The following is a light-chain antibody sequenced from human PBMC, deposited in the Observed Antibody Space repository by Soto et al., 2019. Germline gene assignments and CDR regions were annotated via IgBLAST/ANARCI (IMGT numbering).Light chain of an antibody. Sequence: IPMTQSPSALSASVGDTVTINCQASQDSSHYLNWYQQKPGKALKLLIYDPSNLQPVVASRFRGSGSGTELSFKITSLQPEDVATYYCQPSADLPNTFCQGER. CDR2: DPS. J-gene: IGKJ5*01. V-gene: IGKV1-33*01. CDR3: QPSADLPNT. CDR1: QDSSHY.